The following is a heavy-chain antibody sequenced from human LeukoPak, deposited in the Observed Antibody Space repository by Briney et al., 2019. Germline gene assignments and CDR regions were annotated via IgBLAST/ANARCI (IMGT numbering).Heavy chain of an antibody. D-gene: IGHD3-9*01. Sequence: GGSLRLSCAASGFTFSDYYMSWIRQAPGKGLEWVSYISSSGSTIYYADSVKGRFTISRDNAKNSLYLQMNSLRAEDTAVYYCAKTLGYDILTGTDPGGYYYYGMDVWGQGTAVTVSS. CDR1: GFTFSDYY. V-gene: IGHV3-11*01. CDR3: AKTLGYDILTGTDPGGYYYYGMDV. CDR2: ISSSGSTI. J-gene: IGHJ6*02.